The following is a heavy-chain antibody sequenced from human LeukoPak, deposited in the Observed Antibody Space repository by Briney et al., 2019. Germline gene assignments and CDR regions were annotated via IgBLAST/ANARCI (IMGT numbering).Heavy chain of an antibody. D-gene: IGHD2-8*01. CDR2: IIPIFGTA. Sequence: VSCQGCGCTFRRYAIGGLGQPAAKGVDGMGGIIPIFGTANYAQKFQGRVTITADKSTSTAYMELSSLRSEDTAVYYCASTNRSYYYYYMDVWGKGTTVTVSS. J-gene: IGHJ6*03. CDR3: ASTNRSYYYYYMDV. V-gene: IGHV1-69*06. CDR1: GCTFRRYA.